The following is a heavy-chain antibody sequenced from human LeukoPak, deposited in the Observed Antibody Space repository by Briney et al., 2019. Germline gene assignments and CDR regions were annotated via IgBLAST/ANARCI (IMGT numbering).Heavy chain of an antibody. CDR3: ARGLGINGLALDM. V-gene: IGHV3-7*05. CDR2: IKQDRSEK. Sequence: GGSLRLSCAAAGFTFSSNWMSWARQAPGKGLQWVANIKQDRSEKYYVDSVKGRFTISRDNAKKSLYLQMNSLRGEDTAVYYCARGLGINGLALDMWGQGTMVTVSS. D-gene: IGHD3-10*01. CDR1: GFTFSSNW. J-gene: IGHJ3*02.